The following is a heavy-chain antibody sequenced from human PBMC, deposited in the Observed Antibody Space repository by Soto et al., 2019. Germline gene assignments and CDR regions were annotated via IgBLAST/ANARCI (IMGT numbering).Heavy chain of an antibody. CDR2: MYYSGST. CDR1: GGSISGYH. D-gene: IGHD4-4*01. CDR3: ARLLMTTNKWFDP. Sequence: SETLSLTCTVSGGSISGYHWSWIRPPPGKGLEWIGYMYYSGSTNYKPSLKSRVTISVDTSKNQLSLKLSSVTAADTAVYYCARLLMTTNKWFDPWGQGTLVTVSS. J-gene: IGHJ5*02. V-gene: IGHV4-59*01.